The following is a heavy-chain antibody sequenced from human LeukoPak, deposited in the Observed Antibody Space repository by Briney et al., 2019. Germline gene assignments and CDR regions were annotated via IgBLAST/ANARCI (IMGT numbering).Heavy chain of an antibody. CDR3: AREEGCGGDCYYYYYGMDV. J-gene: IGHJ6*02. Sequence: GASVKVSCKASGGTFSSYAISWVRQAPGQGLEWMGRIIPILGIANYAQKFQGRVTITADKSTSTAYMELSSLRSEDTAVYYCAREEGCGGDCYYYYYGMDVWGQGTTVTVSS. CDR2: IIPILGIA. D-gene: IGHD2-21*02. V-gene: IGHV1-69*04. CDR1: GGTFSSYA.